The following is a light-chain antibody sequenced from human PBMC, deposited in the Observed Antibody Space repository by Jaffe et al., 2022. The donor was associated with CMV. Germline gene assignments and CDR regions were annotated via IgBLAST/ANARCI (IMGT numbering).Light chain of an antibody. CDR1: QSLVHSDGNTY. J-gene: IGKJ2*01. CDR3: MQGTHWPPYT. V-gene: IGKV2-30*02. Sequence: DVVMTQSPVSLPVTLGQPASISCRSSQSLVHSDGNTYLNWIHQRPGQSPRRLIYKVSNRDSGVPDRFSGSGSGTDFTLKISRVEAEDVGIYYCMQGTHWPPYTFGQGTKLEI. CDR2: KVS.